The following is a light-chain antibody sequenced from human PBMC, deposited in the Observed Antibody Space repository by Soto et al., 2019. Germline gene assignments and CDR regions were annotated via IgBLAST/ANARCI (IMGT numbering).Light chain of an antibody. J-gene: IGKJ5*01. Sequence: EIVLTQSPGTLSLSPGERATLSCRASQSVSSNYFAWYRQKPGQAPRLLIYGASSRATGIPDRFSGSGSGTDFTLTINRLEPEDFAVYYCQQYGTSPVTFGQGTRLEIK. CDR2: GAS. CDR3: QQYGTSPVT. CDR1: QSVSSNY. V-gene: IGKV3-20*01.